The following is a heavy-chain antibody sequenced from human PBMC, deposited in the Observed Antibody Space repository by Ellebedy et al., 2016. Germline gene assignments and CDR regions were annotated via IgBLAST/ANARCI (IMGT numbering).Heavy chain of an antibody. Sequence: GGSLRLXXAASGFTFPGYALSWVRQAPGKGLEWVSTISANSDITRYADSVKGRFTVSRDNSRNTVYLRMNNLRVEDTAVYYCRQGHYADLWGQGTLVTVSS. CDR2: ISANSDIT. V-gene: IGHV3-23*01. D-gene: IGHD4-17*01. CDR3: RQGHYADL. CDR1: GFTFPGYA. J-gene: IGHJ4*02.